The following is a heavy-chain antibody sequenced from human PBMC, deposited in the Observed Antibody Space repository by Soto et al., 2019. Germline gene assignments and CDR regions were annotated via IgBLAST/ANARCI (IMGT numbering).Heavy chain of an antibody. CDR2: IWYDGSNK. V-gene: IGHV3-33*01. CDR1: GFTFSSYG. Sequence: PGGSLRLSCAASGFTFSSYGMHWVRQAPGKGLEWVAVIWYDGSNKYYADSVKGRFTISRDNSKNTLYLQMNSLRAEDTAVYYCARENLPRIAALAFDYWGQGTLVTVSS. CDR3: ARENLPRIAALAFDY. D-gene: IGHD6-6*01. J-gene: IGHJ4*02.